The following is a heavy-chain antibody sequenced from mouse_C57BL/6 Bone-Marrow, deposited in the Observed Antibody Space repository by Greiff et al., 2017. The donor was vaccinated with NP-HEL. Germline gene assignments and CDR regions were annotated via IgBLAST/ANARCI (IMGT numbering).Heavy chain of an antibody. CDR3: ASSDY. Sequence: QVQLQQSGPGLVQPSQSLSITCTVSGFSLTSYGVHWVRQSPGKGLEWLGVIWSGGSTDYNAAVISRLSISKDNSKSQVFFKMNSLRADDTAIYYCASSDYWGQGTTLTVSS. J-gene: IGHJ2*01. CDR1: GFSLTSYG. V-gene: IGHV2-2*01. CDR2: IWSGGST.